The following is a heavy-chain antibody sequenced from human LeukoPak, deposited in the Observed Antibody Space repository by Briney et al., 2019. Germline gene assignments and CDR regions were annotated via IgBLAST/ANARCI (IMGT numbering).Heavy chain of an antibody. CDR2: IKQDGTEK. Sequence: GGSLRLSCAASGFTFSNYWMSWVRQAPGKGLGWVANIKQDGTEKYYLDSVKGRFTISRDNAKNSLYLQMNSLRAEDTALYYCARDCSTTRCHNYWGQGTLVTVSS. CDR3: ARDCSTTRCHNY. J-gene: IGHJ4*02. V-gene: IGHV3-7*01. CDR1: GFTFSNYW. D-gene: IGHD2-2*01.